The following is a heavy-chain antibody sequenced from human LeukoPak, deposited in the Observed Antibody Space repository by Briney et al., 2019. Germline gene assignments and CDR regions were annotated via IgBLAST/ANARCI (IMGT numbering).Heavy chain of an antibody. CDR2: IIPIFGTA. CDR3: AREETATKTLDY. D-gene: IGHD5-24*01. J-gene: IGHJ4*02. CDR1: GGTFSSYA. V-gene: IGHV1-69*13. Sequence: SVNVSCKASGGTFSSYAISWVRQAPGQGLEWMGGIIPIFGTANYAQKFQGRVTITADESTSTAYMELSSLRSEDTAVYYCAREETATKTLDYWGQGTLVTVSS.